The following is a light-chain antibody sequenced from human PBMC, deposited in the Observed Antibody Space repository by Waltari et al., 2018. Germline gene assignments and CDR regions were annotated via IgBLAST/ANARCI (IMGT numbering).Light chain of an antibody. CDR3: SSYAGSNNLV. Sequence: QSALTQPPSASGSPGQSVPISCTGTSSDVGAYDYVSWYQPHPGKAPKLLISEVSKRPSGVPDRFSGSRSGNTASLTVSGLQAEDEADYYCSSYAGSNNLVFGGGTKLTVL. CDR2: EVS. CDR1: SSDVGAYDY. V-gene: IGLV2-8*01. J-gene: IGLJ2*01.